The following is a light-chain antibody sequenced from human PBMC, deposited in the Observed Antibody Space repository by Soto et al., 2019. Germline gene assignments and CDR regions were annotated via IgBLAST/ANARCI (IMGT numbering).Light chain of an antibody. J-gene: IGKJ4*01. CDR2: GAS. V-gene: IGKV3-20*01. Sequence: EIVLTQSPGTLSLSPGEGATISCRASQSVSSSSLTWYQQKRGQAPRLLIYGASTRATGIPDRFSGSGSGTDFTLTISRLEPEDFAVYYCNQYHSSFTFGGGTKVEIK. CDR3: NQYHSSFT. CDR1: QSVSSSS.